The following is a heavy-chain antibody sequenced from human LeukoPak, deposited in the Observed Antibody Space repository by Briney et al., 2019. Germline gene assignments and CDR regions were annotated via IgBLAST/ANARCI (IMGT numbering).Heavy chain of an antibody. J-gene: IGHJ5*02. CDR2: IYYSGST. D-gene: IGHD1-1*01. CDR3: ARGTILGNWFDP. V-gene: IGHV4-30-4*01. Sequence: SETLSLTCTVSGGSISSGDYYWSWIRQPPVKGLEWIGYIYYSGSTYYNPSLKSRVTISVDTSKNQFSLKLSSVTAADTAVYYCARGTILGNWFDPWGQGTLVTVSS. CDR1: GGSISSGDYY.